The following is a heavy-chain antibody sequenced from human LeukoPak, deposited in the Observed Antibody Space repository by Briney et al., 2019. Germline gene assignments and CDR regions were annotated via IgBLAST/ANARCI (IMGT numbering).Heavy chain of an antibody. Sequence: GASVKVSCKASGYTFTSYYMHWVRQAPGPGLEWMGIINPSGGSTSYAQKFQGRVTMTRDMSTSTVYMELSSLRSEDTAVYYCARARQGYYDSSGYYVGAFDIWGQGTMVTVSS. D-gene: IGHD3-22*01. CDR1: GYTFTSYY. CDR2: INPSGGST. J-gene: IGHJ3*02. V-gene: IGHV1-46*01. CDR3: ARARQGYYDSSGYYVGAFDI.